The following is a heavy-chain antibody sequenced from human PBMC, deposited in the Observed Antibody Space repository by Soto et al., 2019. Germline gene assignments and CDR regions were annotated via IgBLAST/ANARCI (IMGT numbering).Heavy chain of an antibody. CDR2: INHSGST. V-gene: IGHV4-34*01. J-gene: IGHJ4*02. CDR3: ARANSSSSTDYGDYADY. CDR1: GGSFSSYY. D-gene: IGHD4-17*01. Sequence: QVQLQQWGAGLLKPSETLSLTCAVYGGSFSSYYWSWIRQPPGKGLEWMGEINHSGSTNYNPSLKSRVTISVDTSKNQFSLKLSSVTAADTAVYYCARANSSSSTDYGDYADYWGQGTLVTVSS.